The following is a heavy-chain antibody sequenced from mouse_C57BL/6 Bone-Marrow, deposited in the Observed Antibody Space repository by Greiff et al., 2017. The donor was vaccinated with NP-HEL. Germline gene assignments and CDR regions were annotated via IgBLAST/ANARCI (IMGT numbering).Heavy chain of an antibody. J-gene: IGHJ2*01. Sequence: EVKLMESGGGLVKPGGSLKLSCAASGFTFSSSAMSWVRQTPEKRLEWVATISDGGSYTYYPDNVKGRFTISRDNAKNNLYLQMSHLKSEDTAMYYCARNWDYFDYWGQGTTLTVSS. CDR2: ISDGGSYT. D-gene: IGHD4-1*01. CDR3: ARNWDYFDY. V-gene: IGHV5-4*03. CDR1: GFTFSSSA.